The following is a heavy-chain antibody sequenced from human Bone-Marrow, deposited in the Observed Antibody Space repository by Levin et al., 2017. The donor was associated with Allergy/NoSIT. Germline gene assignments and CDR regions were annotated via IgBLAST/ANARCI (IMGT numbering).Heavy chain of an antibody. CDR2: IFYAGTT. CDR3: ARVYDLWVCVSPAHHFSMDV. V-gene: IGHV4-31*03. Sequence: SQTLSLTCPVSGVSLRSAGYYWSWIRQRPGKGLEWMGYIFYAGTTYYNPSLKSRLLIAVDTSKNQFTLKLDSVTAADTGVYYCARVYDLWVCVSPAHHFSMDVWGQGTTVTVYS. CDR1: GVSLRSAGYY. J-gene: IGHJ6*02. D-gene: IGHD3-3*01.